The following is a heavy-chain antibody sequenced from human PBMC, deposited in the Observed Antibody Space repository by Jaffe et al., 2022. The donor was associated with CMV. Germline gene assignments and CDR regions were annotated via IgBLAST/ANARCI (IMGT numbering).Heavy chain of an antibody. CDR3: ARKWDVLGVVTASYNWFDP. D-gene: IGHD2-21*02. CDR1: GYTFTSYG. CDR2: ISAYNGNT. J-gene: IGHJ5*02. Sequence: QVQLVQSGAEVKKPGASVKVSCKASGYTFTSYGISWVRQAPGQGLEWMGWISAYNGNTNYAQKLQGRVTMTTDTSTSTAYMELRSLRSDDTAVYYCARKWDVLGVVTASYNWFDPWGQGTLVTVSS. V-gene: IGHV1-18*04.